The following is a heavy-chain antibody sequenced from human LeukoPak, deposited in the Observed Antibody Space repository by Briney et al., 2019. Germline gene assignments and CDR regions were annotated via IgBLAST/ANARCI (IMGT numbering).Heavy chain of an antibody. V-gene: IGHV1-46*01. CDR1: GYSFTNYY. J-gene: IGHJ4*02. D-gene: IGHD5-18*01. CDR2: INPSGGRT. Sequence: ASVKVSCKASGYSFTNYYMHWVRQAPGQGLEWMGIINPSGGRTSYAQTFQGRVTMTRDTSTSIVYVELSSLRSEDTAVYYCARGGSTLRQLWFPAGYWGQRTLVTVSS. CDR3: ARGGSTLRQLWFPAGY.